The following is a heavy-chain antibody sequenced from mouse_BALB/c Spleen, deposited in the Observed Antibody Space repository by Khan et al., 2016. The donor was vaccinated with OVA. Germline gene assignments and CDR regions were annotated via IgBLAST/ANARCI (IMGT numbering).Heavy chain of an antibody. CDR3: ARSVPIRTVVAADFDY. CDR2: ISYSGRT. J-gene: IGHJ2*01. V-gene: IGHV3-2*02. CDR1: GYSITSDYA. D-gene: IGHD1-1*01. Sequence: EVQLQESGPGLVKPSQSLSLTCTVTGYSITSDYAWYWIRPFPGNKLEWMGYISYSGRTTYTPSLKSRISISRDTSKNPSFLQLNSVTTEDTATDFCARSVPIRTVVAADFDYWGQGTTLTVSS.